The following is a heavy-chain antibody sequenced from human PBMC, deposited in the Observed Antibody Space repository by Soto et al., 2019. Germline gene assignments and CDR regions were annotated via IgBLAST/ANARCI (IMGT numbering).Heavy chain of an antibody. Sequence: LSLTFAGSAYSLSSCYDWGWFRRPPGQGLEWSGGSYHSGSTYSNPSLKSRVTISVSTSKNQFSLKLSSVTAADTAGYYCARDLSRSPRLLEWFNYPTENWFDPWGQGILVTVSS. V-gene: IGHV4-38-2*02. J-gene: IGHJ5*02. D-gene: IGHD3-3*01. CDR3: ARDLSRSPRLLEWFNYPTENWFDP. CDR1: AYSLSSCYD. CDR2: SYHSGST.